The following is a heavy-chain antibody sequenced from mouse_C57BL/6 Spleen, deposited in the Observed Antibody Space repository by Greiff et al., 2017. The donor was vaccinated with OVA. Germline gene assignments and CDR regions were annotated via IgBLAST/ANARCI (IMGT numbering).Heavy chain of an antibody. CDR3: ARERVITTVGFAY. CDR1: GYTFTSYW. CDR2: IHPNSGST. J-gene: IGHJ3*01. D-gene: IGHD1-1*01. V-gene: IGHV1-64*01. Sequence: VQLQQPGAELVKPGASVKLSCKASGYTFTSYWMHWVKQRPGQGLEWIGMIHPNSGSTNYNEKFKSKATLTVDKSSSTAYMQLSSLTSEDSAVYYCARERVITTVGFAYWGQGTLVTVSA.